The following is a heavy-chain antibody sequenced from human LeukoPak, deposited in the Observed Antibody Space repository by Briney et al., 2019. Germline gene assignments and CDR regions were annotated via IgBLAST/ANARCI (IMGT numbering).Heavy chain of an antibody. J-gene: IGHJ5*01. D-gene: IGHD2-2*01. CDR2: IDHVGNT. CDR1: NDSISSYY. CDR3: ARGPCNSANCYWSLDS. V-gene: IGHV4-59*01. Sequence: SGPTLVKPSETLSLTCTVSNDSISSYYWSWIRQFPGKGLEWIGYIDHVGNTNCDPSLKSRLTLSVDTSKKQLSLQLSSVTTSDTAVYYCARGPCNSANCYWSLDSWGQGTLVTVSS.